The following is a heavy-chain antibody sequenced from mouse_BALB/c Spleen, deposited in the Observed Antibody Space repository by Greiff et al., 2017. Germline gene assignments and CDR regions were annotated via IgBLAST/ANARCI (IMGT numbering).Heavy chain of an antibody. D-gene: IGHD2-3*01. V-gene: IGHV3-2*02. CDR3: ARYDGYYPFDY. CDR1: GYSITSDYA. CDR2: ISYSGST. J-gene: IGHJ2*01. Sequence: DVQLQESGPGLVKPSQSLSLTCTVTGYSITSDYAWNWIRQFPGNKLEWMGYISYSGSTSYNPSLKSRISITRDTSKNQFFLQLNSVTTEDTATYYCARYDGYYPFDYWGQGTTLTVSS.